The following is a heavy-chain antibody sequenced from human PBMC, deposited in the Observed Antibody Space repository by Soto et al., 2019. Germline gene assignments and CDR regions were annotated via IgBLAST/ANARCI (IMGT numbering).Heavy chain of an antibody. CDR1: DFDFSSYG. CDR2: SSYDGRET. Sequence: GGSLRLSCAASDFDFSSYGIHWVRQAPGEGLEWVAASSYDGRETFYADSAKGRFTVSKEMSKNTAFLQMNALRHEDTAVYFCARDSGWPILNFDNWGQGTPVTAPQ. J-gene: IGHJ4*02. CDR3: ARDSGWPILNFDN. D-gene: IGHD3-10*01. V-gene: IGHV3-30*03.